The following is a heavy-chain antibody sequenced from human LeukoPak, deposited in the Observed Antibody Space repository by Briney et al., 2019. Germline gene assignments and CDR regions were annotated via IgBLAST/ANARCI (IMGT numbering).Heavy chain of an antibody. J-gene: IGHJ6*02. D-gene: IGHD6-19*01. V-gene: IGHV4-31*02. CDR3: ASRTSSGWYGPHYGMDV. CDR2: IYYSGST. Sequence: SWVRQVPGKGLEWIGYIYYSGSTYYNPSLKSRVTISVDTSKNQFSLKLSSVTAADTAVYYCASRTSSGWYGPHYGMDVWGQGTTVTVSS.